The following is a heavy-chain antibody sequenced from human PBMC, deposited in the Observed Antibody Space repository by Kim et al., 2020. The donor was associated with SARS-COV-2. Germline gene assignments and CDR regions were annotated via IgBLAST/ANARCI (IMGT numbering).Heavy chain of an antibody. J-gene: IGHJ3*02. CDR3: ARDRLSGYPYGDAFDI. CDR2: ISSSGSTI. V-gene: IGHV3-11*01. CDR1: GFTFSDYY. D-gene: IGHD3-3*01. Sequence: GGSLRLSCAASGFTFSDYYMSWIRQAPGKGLEWVSYISSSGSTIYYADSVKGRFTISRDNAKNSLYLQMNSLRAEDTAVYYCARDRLSGYPYGDAFDIWGQGTMVTVSS.